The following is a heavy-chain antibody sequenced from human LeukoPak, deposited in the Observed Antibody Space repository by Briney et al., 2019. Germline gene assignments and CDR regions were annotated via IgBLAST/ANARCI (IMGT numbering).Heavy chain of an antibody. CDR3: ARGPRLDSSGWYYGAFDI. V-gene: IGHV1-2*06. CDR1: GYTFTGYY. Sequence: ASGKVSYKASGYTFTGYYMHWVRQAPGQGLEWMGRINPNSGGTNYAQKFQGGVTMTRDTSISTAYMELSRLRSDDTAVYYCARGPRLDSSGWYYGAFDIWGQGTMVTVSS. D-gene: IGHD6-19*01. CDR2: INPNSGGT. J-gene: IGHJ3*02.